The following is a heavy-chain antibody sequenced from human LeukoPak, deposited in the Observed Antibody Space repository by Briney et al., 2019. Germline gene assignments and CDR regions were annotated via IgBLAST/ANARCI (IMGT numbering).Heavy chain of an antibody. CDR3: ANFDGDSQAFHI. CDR1: GFTFTNYN. Sequence: GGSVRLSCAASGFTFTNYNMHWVRQTPGKGLQWVAAILYDGSKKYYADSVKGRFSVYRDNSDSTLYLQMNNLKTEDTALYSCANFDGDSQAFHIWGLGTMVTVSS. V-gene: IGHV3-30*18. CDR2: ILYDGSKK. J-gene: IGHJ3*02. D-gene: IGHD3-9*01.